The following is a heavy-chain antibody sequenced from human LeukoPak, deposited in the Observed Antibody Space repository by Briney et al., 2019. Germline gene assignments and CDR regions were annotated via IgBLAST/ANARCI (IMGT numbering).Heavy chain of an antibody. Sequence: GASVTVSCKASGYTFTGYYMHWVRQAPGQGLEWMGWINPNSGGTNYAQKFQGRVTMTRDTSISTAYMELSRLRSDDTAVYYCARVKDSGSYGYFAYWGQGTLVTVSS. CDR1: GYTFTGYY. CDR2: INPNSGGT. D-gene: IGHD1-26*01. J-gene: IGHJ4*02. V-gene: IGHV1-2*02. CDR3: ARVKDSGSYGYFAY.